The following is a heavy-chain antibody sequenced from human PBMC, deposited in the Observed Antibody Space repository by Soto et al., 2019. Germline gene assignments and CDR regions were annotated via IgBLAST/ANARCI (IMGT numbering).Heavy chain of an antibody. Sequence: ASVKVTCKACGYTFTSYGIRWVRQDPGQGLEWMGWISAYNGNTNYAQKLQGRVTMTTDTSTSTAYMELRSLRSDDTSVYYCARDQFWSGLDYWGQGTLVTVSS. D-gene: IGHD3-3*01. J-gene: IGHJ4*02. V-gene: IGHV1-18*01. CDR3: ARDQFWSGLDY. CDR2: ISAYNGNT. CDR1: GYTFTSYG.